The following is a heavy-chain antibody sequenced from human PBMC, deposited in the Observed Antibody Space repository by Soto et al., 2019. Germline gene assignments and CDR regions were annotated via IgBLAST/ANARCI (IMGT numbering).Heavy chain of an antibody. D-gene: IGHD6-19*01. CDR1: GFSFSGSA. Sequence: GGSLRLSCAASGFSFSGSAIHWVRQASGKGLEWVGRIRSKINNYATAYAASVKGRFTISRDDSKNTAYLKMISLKSEDTAVFYCNRHEGTSGSRSDHWGQGTLVTVSS. V-gene: IGHV3-73*01. CDR3: NRHEGTSGSRSDH. J-gene: IGHJ4*02. CDR2: IRSKINNYAT.